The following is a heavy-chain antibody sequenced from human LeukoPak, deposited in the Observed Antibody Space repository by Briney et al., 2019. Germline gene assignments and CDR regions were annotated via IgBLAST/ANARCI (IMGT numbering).Heavy chain of an antibody. J-gene: IGHJ4*02. D-gene: IGHD3-3*01. CDR1: GLNFSVYY. CDR2: ISKTGTTI. V-gene: IGHV3-11*01. CDR3: VAGVALDY. Sequence: GGSLRLSCAASGLNFSVYYMTWIRQAPGNGLEAPGNGLEWLSHISKTGTTIYYADSAKGRFTISRDNAKNSLYLHMNSLRADDTAVYYCVAGVALDYWGQGALVTVSS.